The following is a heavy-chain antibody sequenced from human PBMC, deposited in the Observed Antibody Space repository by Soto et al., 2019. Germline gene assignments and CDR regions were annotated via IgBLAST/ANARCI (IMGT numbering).Heavy chain of an antibody. CDR2: IYYSGST. D-gene: IGHD3-3*01. J-gene: IGHJ4*02. Sequence: SETLSLTCTVSGGSISSYYWSWIRQPPGKGLEWIGYIYYSGSTNYNPSLKSRVTISVDTSKNQFSLKLSSVTAADTAVYYCARVRQAITIFGAGSGFDYWGQGTLVTVSS. CDR3: ARVRQAITIFGAGSGFDY. CDR1: GGSISSYY. V-gene: IGHV4-59*01.